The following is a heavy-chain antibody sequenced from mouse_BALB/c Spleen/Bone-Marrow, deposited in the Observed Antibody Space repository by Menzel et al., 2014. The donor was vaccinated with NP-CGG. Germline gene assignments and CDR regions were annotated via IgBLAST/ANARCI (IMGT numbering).Heavy chain of an antibody. CDR2: IRDGGTYT. CDR1: GFTFSDYY. Sequence: VQLQQSGGGLVKPGGSLKLSCAASGFTFSDYYMYWVRQTPEKRREGVATIRDGGTYTYCPDSVKGRFAISRDNAKNNLYLQMSSLKSEDTAMYYCARDGDYRYAWFAYWGQGTLVTVSA. J-gene: IGHJ3*01. V-gene: IGHV5-4*02. CDR3: ARDGDYRYAWFAY. D-gene: IGHD2-14*01.